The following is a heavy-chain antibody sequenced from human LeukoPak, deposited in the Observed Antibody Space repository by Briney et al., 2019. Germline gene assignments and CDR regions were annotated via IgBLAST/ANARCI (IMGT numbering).Heavy chain of an antibody. CDR1: GLTFSNYW. CDR2: IKEDGNEK. CDR3: ARDRSRFYY. V-gene: IGHV3-7*01. J-gene: IGHJ4*02. D-gene: IGHD2-2*01. Sequence: PGGSLRLSCAASGLTFSNYWMSWVRQAPGKGLEWVANIKEDGNEKYYVDSVKGRFTISRDNAKKLPYLQMNSLRAEDTAVYYCARDRSRFYYWGQGTLVTVSS.